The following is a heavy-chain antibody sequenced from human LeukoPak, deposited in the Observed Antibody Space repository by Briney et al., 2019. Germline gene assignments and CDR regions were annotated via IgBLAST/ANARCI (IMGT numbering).Heavy chain of an antibody. CDR1: GYTFTGYY. J-gene: IGHJ4*02. Sequence: ASVKVSCKASGYTFTGYYMHWVRQAPGQGLEWMGWINPNSGGTNYAQKFQGRVTMTRDTSISTAYMELSRLRSDDTAVYYCARGQESDFWSGYPDYWGQGTLVTVSS. V-gene: IGHV1-2*02. CDR2: INPNSGGT. CDR3: ARGQESDFWSGYPDY. D-gene: IGHD3-3*01.